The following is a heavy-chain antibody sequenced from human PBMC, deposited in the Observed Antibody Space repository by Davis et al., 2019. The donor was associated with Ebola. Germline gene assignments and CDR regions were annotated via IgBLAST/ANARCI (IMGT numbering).Heavy chain of an antibody. J-gene: IGHJ6*02. V-gene: IGHV4-34*01. Sequence: MPSETLSLTCAVYGGSFSGYYWTWTRQPPGKGLEWIGEINYSGSTNYNPSLKSRVTISVVTSKNQFSLKLSSVTAADTAVYYCARGGGFGGYGMDVWGQGTTVTVSS. CDR3: ARGGGFGGYGMDV. CDR1: GGSFSGYY. D-gene: IGHD3-10*01. CDR2: INYSGST.